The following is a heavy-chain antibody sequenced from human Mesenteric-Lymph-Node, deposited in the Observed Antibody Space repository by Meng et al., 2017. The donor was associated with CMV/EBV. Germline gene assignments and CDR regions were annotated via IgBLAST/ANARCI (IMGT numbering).Heavy chain of an antibody. CDR1: GFTFSRYA. Sequence: GESLKISCAASGFTFSRYAMHWVRQAPGKGLEWVAVISYDGSNKYYADSVKGRFTISRDNSKNTLYLQMNSLRAEDTAVYYCAREYCTNGVCYGFDYWGQGTLVTVSS. CDR2: ISYDGSNK. CDR3: AREYCTNGVCYGFDY. V-gene: IGHV3-30*04. D-gene: IGHD2-8*01. J-gene: IGHJ4*02.